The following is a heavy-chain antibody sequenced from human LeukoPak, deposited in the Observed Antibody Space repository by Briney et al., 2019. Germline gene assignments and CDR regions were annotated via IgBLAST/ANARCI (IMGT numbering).Heavy chain of an antibody. CDR3: ARSPTYSDILTGYSDFDY. CDR1: GYTFTSYG. Sequence: ASVKVSCKASGYTFTSYGISWVRQAPGQGLEWMGWISAYNGNTNYAQKLQGRVTMTTDTSTSTAYMELRSLRSDDTAVYYCARSPTYSDILTGYSDFDYWGQGTLVTVSS. CDR2: ISAYNGNT. V-gene: IGHV1-18*01. D-gene: IGHD3-9*01. J-gene: IGHJ4*02.